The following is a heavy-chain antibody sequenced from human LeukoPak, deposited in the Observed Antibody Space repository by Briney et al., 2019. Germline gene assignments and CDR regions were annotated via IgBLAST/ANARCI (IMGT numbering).Heavy chain of an antibody. CDR1: GYTFTGYY. CDR3: ARVESPEGSSWYREFGY. CDR2: INPNSGGT. Sequence: ASVKVSCKASGYTFTGYYIHWVRQAPGQGLEWMAWINPNSGGTSYAQKFQGRVTTTRDTSISTVYMELSSLRSDDTAMYYCARVESPEGSSWYREFGYWGQGTLVTVSS. J-gene: IGHJ4*02. D-gene: IGHD6-13*01. V-gene: IGHV1-2*02.